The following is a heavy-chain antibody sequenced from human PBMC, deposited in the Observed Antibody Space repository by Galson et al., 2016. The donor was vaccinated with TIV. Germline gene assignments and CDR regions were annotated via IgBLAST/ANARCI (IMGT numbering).Heavy chain of an antibody. V-gene: IGHV1-18*01. CDR1: GYTFTSFG. CDR3: GRVGPFQFDSSGFPAN. D-gene: IGHD3-22*01. J-gene: IGHJ4*02. Sequence: SVKVSCKASGYTFTSFGMTWVRQAPGQGLEWVGWISAYNGHTNYAQKFQGRVTMTTDKSTGTAYLELRSLRSDDTAVYFCGRVGPFQFDSSGFPANWGQGTLVTVSA. CDR2: ISAYNGHT.